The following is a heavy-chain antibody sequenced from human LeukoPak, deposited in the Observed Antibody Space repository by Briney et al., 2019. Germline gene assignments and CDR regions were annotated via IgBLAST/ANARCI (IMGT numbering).Heavy chain of an antibody. Sequence: SETLSLTCTVSGYSISSGYYWGWIRQPPGKGLEWIGSIYHSGSTYYNPSLKSRVTISVDTSKNQFSLKLSSVTAADTAVYYCARLESIAAPFDYWGQGTLVTVSS. V-gene: IGHV4-38-2*02. CDR1: GYSISSGYY. CDR2: IYHSGST. D-gene: IGHD6-6*01. CDR3: ARLESIAAPFDY. J-gene: IGHJ4*02.